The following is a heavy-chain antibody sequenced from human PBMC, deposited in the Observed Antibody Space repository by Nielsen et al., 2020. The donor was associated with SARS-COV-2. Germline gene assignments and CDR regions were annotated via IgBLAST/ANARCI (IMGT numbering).Heavy chain of an antibody. CDR2: IKQDGSEK. D-gene: IGHD1-26*01. V-gene: IGHV3-7*03. CDR3: ARHWQEGATFYWFFDL. J-gene: IGHJ2*01. Sequence: GGSLRLSCAASGFTFSSYWMSWVRQAPGKGLEWVANIKQDGSEKYYVDSVKGRFTISRDNSKKTVYLQMTSLRPEDTAVYYCARHWQEGATFYWFFDLWGRGTLVSVSS. CDR1: GFTFSSYW.